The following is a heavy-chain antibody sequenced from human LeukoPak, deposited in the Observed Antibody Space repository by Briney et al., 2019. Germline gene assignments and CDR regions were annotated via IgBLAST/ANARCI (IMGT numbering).Heavy chain of an antibody. CDR1: GGSISSYY. Sequence: SETLSLTCTVSGGSISSYYWSWIRQPAGKGLEWIGRIYSSGSNNYNPSLKSRVTMSVDTSKNQFSLKLSSVTAADTAVYYCARGQYHPLYWYFDLWGRGTLVTVSS. CDR2: IYSSGSN. D-gene: IGHD2-2*01. J-gene: IGHJ2*01. CDR3: ARGQYHPLYWYFDL. V-gene: IGHV4-4*07.